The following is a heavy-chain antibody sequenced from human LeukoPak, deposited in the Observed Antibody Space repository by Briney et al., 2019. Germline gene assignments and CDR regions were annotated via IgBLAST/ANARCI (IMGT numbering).Heavy chain of an antibody. V-gene: IGHV3-30*04. CDR1: GITFSRSA. D-gene: IGHD5-12*01. CDR3: TRGTVPGLATTYGTYFDS. CDR2: ISSDGTNK. Sequence: GRSLRLSCAASGITFSRSAMHWVRQAPGKGLEWVAIISSDGTNKYYLDSVKGRFTISRDNSKNTLYLQMDSLRAEDTAVYYCTRGTVPGLATTYGTYFDSWGQGTLVTVSS. J-gene: IGHJ4*02.